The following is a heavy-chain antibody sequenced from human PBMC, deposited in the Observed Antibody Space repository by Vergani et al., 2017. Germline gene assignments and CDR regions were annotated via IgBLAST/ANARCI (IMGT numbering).Heavy chain of an antibody. V-gene: IGHV3-33*01. CDR1: GFTFNQYC. J-gene: IGHJ4*02. CDR2: TWYDGNNK. Sequence: QVQLVESGGGVVQPGRSLRLSCAASGFTFNQYCMHWVRQAPGKGLEWVAVTWYDGNNKQYADSVKGRFTISRDNSKSTMYLQMNSLRDEDTGVYYCARDDLSYSSGYFDYWGQGTLVTVSS. CDR3: ARDDLSYSSGYFDY. D-gene: IGHD3-22*01.